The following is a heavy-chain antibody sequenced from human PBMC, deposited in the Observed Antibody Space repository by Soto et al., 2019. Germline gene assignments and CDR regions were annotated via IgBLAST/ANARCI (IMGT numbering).Heavy chain of an antibody. CDR3: ARSLIAVAGSFDY. V-gene: IGHV4-31*03. Sequence: SETLSLTCTVSGGSISGGGYYWIWIRHHPGKGLEWIGYIYYSGSTYYNPSLKSRVTISVDTSKNQFSLKLSSVTAADTAVYYCARSLIAVAGSFDYWGQGTLVTVSS. J-gene: IGHJ4*02. D-gene: IGHD6-19*01. CDR1: GGSISGGGYY. CDR2: IYYSGST.